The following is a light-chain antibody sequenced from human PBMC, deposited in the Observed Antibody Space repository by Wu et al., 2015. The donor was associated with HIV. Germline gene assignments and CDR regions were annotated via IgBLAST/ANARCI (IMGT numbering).Light chain of an antibody. CDR1: QSISSDY. CDR2: GAS. J-gene: IGKJ1*01. CDR3: QHYDPSSPWT. V-gene: IGKV3-20*01. Sequence: EIVLTQSPGTLSLSPGDRATLSCRASQSISSDYLVWYQQKVGQAPRLLIYGASSRATGIPDRFSGSGSGTDFTLTISRLEPEDFAVYYCQHYDPSSPWTFGQGTRVEIK.